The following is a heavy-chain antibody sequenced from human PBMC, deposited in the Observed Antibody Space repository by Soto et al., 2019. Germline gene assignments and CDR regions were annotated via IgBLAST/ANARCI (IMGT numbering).Heavy chain of an antibody. CDR2: INPNSGGT. D-gene: IGHD6-13*01. V-gene: IGHV1-2*02. CDR3: ARGSPRIAAAEAIDY. J-gene: IGHJ4*02. Sequence: QVQLVQSGAEVKKPGASVKVSCKASGYTFTGYYMHWVRQAPGQGLEWMGWINPNSGGTNYAQKFQGRVTMTRDTSISTAYMELSRLRSDDTAVYYCARGSPRIAAAEAIDYWGQGTLVTVSS. CDR1: GYTFTGYY.